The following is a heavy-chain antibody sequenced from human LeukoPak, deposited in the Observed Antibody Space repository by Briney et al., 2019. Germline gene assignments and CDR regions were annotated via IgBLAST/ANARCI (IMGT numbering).Heavy chain of an antibody. V-gene: IGHV3-30*04. CDR2: ISYDGSNK. J-gene: IGHJ4*02. Sequence: GGSQRLSCAASGFTFSTSNMHWVRQAPGKGLEWVSFISYDGSNKKEAGSVKGRFTISRDNSKNTLYLQMNSLRAADTAVYYCARGPLRDFDFWGQGILVTVSS. CDR3: ARGPLRDFDF. CDR1: GFTFSTSN.